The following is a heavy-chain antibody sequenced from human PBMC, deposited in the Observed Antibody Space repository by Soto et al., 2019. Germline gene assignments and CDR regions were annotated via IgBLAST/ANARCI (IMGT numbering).Heavy chain of an antibody. V-gene: IGHV1-69*19. J-gene: IGHJ4*02. Sequence: QVQLVQSGAEMKKPGSSVKVSCQSSGGTFNTYAMNWVRQAPGQGPEWMGDISPMFGAANYAPKFQGRVTITADESTGTSYMQLNSLTSEETALYFCAREVQVHTPAFVYWGQGTLVTVSS. CDR1: GGTFNTYA. CDR3: AREVQVHTPAFVY. D-gene: IGHD3-10*01. CDR2: ISPMFGAA.